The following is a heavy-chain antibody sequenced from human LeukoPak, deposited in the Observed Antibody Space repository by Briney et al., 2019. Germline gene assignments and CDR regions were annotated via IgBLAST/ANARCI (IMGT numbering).Heavy chain of an antibody. V-gene: IGHV3-7*01. CDR2: INQDESEK. D-gene: IGHD6-13*01. CDR1: GFPFSSYW. Sequence: GGALRLSFAASGFPFSSYWMNWVRPAPGKGLGGVANINQDESEKYYVDSVKGRFTISRDNAKNSLYLQMNSLRAEDTAVYYCARGIAVAGKLNDYWGQGTLVTVSS. CDR3: ARGIAVAGKLNDY. J-gene: IGHJ4*02.